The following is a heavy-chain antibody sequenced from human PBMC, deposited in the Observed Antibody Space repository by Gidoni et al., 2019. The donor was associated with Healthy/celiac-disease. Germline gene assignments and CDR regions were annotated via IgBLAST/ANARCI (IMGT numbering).Heavy chain of an antibody. CDR1: GYTFTSYY. CDR3: ARGSGDGYNFID. V-gene: IGHV1-46*01. Sequence: VQLVQSGAAVKKPGASVKVSCKASGYTFTSYYMHWVRQAPGHGLEWKRISMPSGGSTSYAQKFQGRVTMTRDTSTSTVYMELSSLRAEDTAVYYCARGSGDGYNFIDWGQGTLVTVSS. CDR2: SMPSGGST. J-gene: IGHJ4*02. D-gene: IGHD5-12*01.